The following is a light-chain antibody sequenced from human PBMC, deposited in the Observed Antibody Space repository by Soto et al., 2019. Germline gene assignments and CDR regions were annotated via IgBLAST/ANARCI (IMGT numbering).Light chain of an antibody. J-gene: IGKJ1*01. CDR1: QSVLHRSKRKNY. CDR3: QQYYSGRT. V-gene: IGKV4-1*01. Sequence: DIVMTQSPDSLAASLGERTTINCRSSQSVLHRSKRKNYLAWYQQKAGQPPKLLISWASTRESGVPDRFSGSGSGTDFTLTVSSLQAEDVATYYCQQYYSGRTFGQGTKVDIK. CDR2: WAS.